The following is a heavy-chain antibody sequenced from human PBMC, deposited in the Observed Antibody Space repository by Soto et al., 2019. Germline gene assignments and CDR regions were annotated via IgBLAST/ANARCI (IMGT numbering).Heavy chain of an antibody. J-gene: IGHJ4*02. Sequence: KPSETLSLTCTVSGGSTSSYFYIWVRQPPGKGLEWIGSVYYTGTTDYNPSLKSRVTISVDTSKTQFPLNLRSVTAADTAVYYCARDLAAVPRAFDYWGRGTLVTVSS. CDR2: VYYTGTT. V-gene: IGHV4-59*01. D-gene: IGHD6-13*01. CDR3: ARDLAAVPRAFDY. CDR1: GGSTSSYF.